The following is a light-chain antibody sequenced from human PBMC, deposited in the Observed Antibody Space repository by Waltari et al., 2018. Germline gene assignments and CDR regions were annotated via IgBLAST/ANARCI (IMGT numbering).Light chain of an antibody. CDR1: QSVSSG. CDR2: GAS. CDR3: QQYNSWSS. J-gene: IGKJ2*01. Sequence: IVMTQSPATLSVSPGERATRSCRASQSVSSGLAWYQQKPGQAPRLLIHGASTRATGVPARFSGSGSGTEFTLSISSLQSEDFAVYYCQQYNSWSSFGQGTKLEIK. V-gene: IGKV3-15*01.